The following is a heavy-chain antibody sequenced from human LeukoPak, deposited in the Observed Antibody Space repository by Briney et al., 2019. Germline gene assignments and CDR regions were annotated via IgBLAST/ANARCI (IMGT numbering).Heavy chain of an antibody. CDR3: ARDGRSWYSSSYGYYYYMDV. CDR1: GFTFSSYA. D-gene: IGHD6-6*01. V-gene: IGHV3-30-3*01. J-gene: IGHJ6*03. CDR2: ISYDGSNK. Sequence: GGSLRLSCAASGFTFSSYAMHWVRQAPGKGLEWVAVISYDGSNKYYADSVKGRFTTSRDNSKNTLYLQMNSLRAEDTAVYYCARDGRSWYSSSYGYYYYMDVWGKGTTVTVSS.